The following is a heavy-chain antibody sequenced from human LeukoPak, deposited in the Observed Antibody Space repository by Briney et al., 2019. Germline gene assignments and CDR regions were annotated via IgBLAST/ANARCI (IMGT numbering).Heavy chain of an antibody. J-gene: IGHJ4*02. V-gene: IGHV3-23*01. CDR2: ISGSGVTT. D-gene: IGHD3-16*01. Sequence: PGGSLRLSCAASGFTFSSYAMSWIRQAPGKGLEWVSGISGSGVTTYYVDSAKGRFTISRDNPKNTLYLQMHSLRAEDTAIYYCARELNPPFASWGQGTLVTASS. CDR3: ARELNPPFAS. CDR1: GFTFSSYA.